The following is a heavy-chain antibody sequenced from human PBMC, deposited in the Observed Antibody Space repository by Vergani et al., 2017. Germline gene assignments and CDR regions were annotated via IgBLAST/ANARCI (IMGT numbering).Heavy chain of an antibody. CDR2: IYSGGSST. J-gene: IGHJ6*03. CDR3: AKGIGGYSYGSGYYYYMDV. CDR1: GFTFSSYA. V-gene: IGHV3-23*03. Sequence: VQLVESGGGVVQPGRSLRLSCAASGFTFSSYAMSWVRQAPGKGLEWVSVIYSGGSSTYYADSVKGRFTISRDNSKNTLYLQMNSLRAEDTAVYYCAKGIGGYSYGSGYYYYMDVWGKGTTVTVSS. D-gene: IGHD5-18*01.